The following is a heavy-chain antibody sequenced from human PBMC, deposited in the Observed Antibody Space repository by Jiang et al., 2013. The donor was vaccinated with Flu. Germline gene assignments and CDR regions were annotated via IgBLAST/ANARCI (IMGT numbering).Heavy chain of an antibody. V-gene: IGHV4-39*01. D-gene: IGHD1-26*01. J-gene: IGHJ4*02. CDR2: IYYSGST. CDR1: GGSISSSSYY. Sequence: GSGLVKPSETLSLTCTVSGGSISSSSYYWGWIRQPPGKGLEWIGSIYYSGSTYYNPSLKSRVTISVDTSKNQFSLKLSSVTAADTAVYYCARRGVGATDYWGQGTLVTVSS. CDR3: ARRGVGATDY.